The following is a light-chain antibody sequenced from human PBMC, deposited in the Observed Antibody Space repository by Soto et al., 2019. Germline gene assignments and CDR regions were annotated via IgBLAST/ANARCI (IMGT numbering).Light chain of an antibody. J-gene: IGKJ1*01. CDR1: QSFLYSSNNKNY. Sequence: DIVMTQSPDSLAVSLGERATINCKSSQSFLYSSNNKNYLAWYQQKPGQPPKLLISWASTRESGVPDRFSGSGSGTDFTLTISSLQAEDVAVYYCQQYYSAPQTFGQGTKVEIK. V-gene: IGKV4-1*01. CDR3: QQYYSAPQT. CDR2: WAS.